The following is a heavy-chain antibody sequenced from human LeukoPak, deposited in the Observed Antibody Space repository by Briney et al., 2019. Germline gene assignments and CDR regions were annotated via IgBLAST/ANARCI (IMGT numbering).Heavy chain of an antibody. D-gene: IGHD6-13*01. J-gene: IGHJ4*02. V-gene: IGHV6-1*01. Sequence: SQTLSLTCAISGDSVSSNSAAWNWIRQSPSRGLEWLGRTYYRSKWYNDYAVSVKSRITINPDTSKNQFSLQLNSVTAAGTAVYYCARHTDIAPLSSLKYWGQGTLVTVSS. CDR2: TYYRSKWYN. CDR3: ARHTDIAPLSSLKY. CDR1: GDSVSSNSAA.